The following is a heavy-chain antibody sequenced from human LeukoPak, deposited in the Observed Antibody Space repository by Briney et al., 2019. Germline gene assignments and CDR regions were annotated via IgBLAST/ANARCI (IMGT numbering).Heavy chain of an antibody. CDR1: GGSISGYY. D-gene: IGHD2/OR15-2a*01. V-gene: IGHV4-4*07. CDR2: IYPSGST. Sequence: SETLSLTCKVSGGSISGYYWAWIRQPAGKGLEWIGRIYPSGSTNYNPSLKSRVSMSIGTSKNQFSLNLSSVTAADTAVYYCARDYFRKGNAFDIWGQGTVVTVSS. CDR3: ARDYFRKGNAFDI. J-gene: IGHJ3*02.